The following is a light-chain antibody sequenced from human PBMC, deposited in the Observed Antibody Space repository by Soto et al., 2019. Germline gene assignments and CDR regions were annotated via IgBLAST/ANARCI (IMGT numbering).Light chain of an antibody. CDR1: HSIITY. Sequence: IQITQSPSSLSASVGNRVTITCRASHSIITYLNWYQKKPWKAPNLLIYDASRLQSGVPSRFSGSGGGTDFTLSISSVQPEDFATYFCQQSYMDPITFGQGTRLE. CDR3: QQSYMDPIT. J-gene: IGKJ5*01. V-gene: IGKV1-39*01. CDR2: DAS.